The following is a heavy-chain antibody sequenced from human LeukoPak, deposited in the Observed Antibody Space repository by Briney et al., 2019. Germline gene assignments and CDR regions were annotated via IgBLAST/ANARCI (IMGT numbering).Heavy chain of an antibody. CDR2: IYPGDSDT. CDR1: GSSFTSYW. Sequence: GESLQISCKGSGSSFTSYWIGWVRPLPGKGLEWMGIIYPGDSDTRYSPSFQGQVTISADKSISTAYLQWSSLKASDTAMHYCARLVRGVIPRYFDYWGQGTLVTVSS. V-gene: IGHV5-51*01. D-gene: IGHD3-10*01. CDR3: ARLVRGVIPRYFDY. J-gene: IGHJ4*02.